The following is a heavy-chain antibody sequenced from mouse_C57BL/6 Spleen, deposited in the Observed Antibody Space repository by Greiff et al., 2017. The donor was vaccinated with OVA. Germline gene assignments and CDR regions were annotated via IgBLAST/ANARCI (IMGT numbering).Heavy chain of an antibody. CDR2: IDPSDSET. J-gene: IGHJ2*01. CDR1: GYTFTSYW. V-gene: IGHV1-52*01. D-gene: IGHD3-3*01. CDR3: ARWGTAYYFDY. Sequence: VQLQQPGAELVRPGSSVKLSCKASGYTFTSYWMHWVKQRPIQGLEWIGNIDPSDSETHYNQKFKDKATLTVDKSSSPAYMQLSSLTSEDSAVYYCARWGTAYYFDYWGQGTTLTVSS.